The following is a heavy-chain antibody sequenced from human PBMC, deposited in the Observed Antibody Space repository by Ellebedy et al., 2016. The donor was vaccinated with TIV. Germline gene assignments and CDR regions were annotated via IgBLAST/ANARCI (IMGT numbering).Heavy chain of an antibody. CDR1: GYTFTSYG. CDR3: ARECSSTSCYYWFNP. V-gene: IGHV1-69*13. J-gene: IGHJ5*02. Sequence: SVKVSCXASGYTFTSYGISWVRQAPGQGLEWMGGIIPIFGTANYAQKFQGRVTITADESTSTAYMELSSLRSEDTAVYYCARECSSTSCYYWFNPWGQGTLVTVSS. D-gene: IGHD2-2*01. CDR2: IIPIFGTA.